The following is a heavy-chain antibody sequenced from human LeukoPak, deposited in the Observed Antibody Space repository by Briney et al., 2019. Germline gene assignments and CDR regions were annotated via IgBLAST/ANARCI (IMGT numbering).Heavy chain of an antibody. V-gene: IGHV1-46*01. CDR3: ATFRLSGFYDKDAFDI. CDR1: GYTFTSYY. D-gene: IGHD2/OR15-2a*01. CDR2: INPSGGST. J-gene: IGHJ3*02. Sequence: ASVKVSCKASGYTFTSYYMHWVRQAPGQGLEWMGIINPSGGSTSYAQKFQGRVTMTRDTSTSTVYMELSSLRSEDTAVYYCATFRLSGFYDKDAFDIWGQGTMVTVSS.